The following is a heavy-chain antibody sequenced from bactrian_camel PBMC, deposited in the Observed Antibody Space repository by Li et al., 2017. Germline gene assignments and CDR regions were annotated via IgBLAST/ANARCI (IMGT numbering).Heavy chain of an antibody. Sequence: VQLVESGGGLVQPGGSLSLSCAASGSTPISCMAWFRQAPGKEREGVAALDSDGETTYADSVKGRFTISRDSAKGTLYQQMSSLKPEDTALYYCTAARSLPPIASTCLNWGQGTQVTVS. V-gene: IGHV3S53*01. J-gene: IGHJ4*01. D-gene: IGHD4*01. CDR1: GSTPISC. CDR3: TAARSLPPIASTCLN. CDR2: LDSDGET.